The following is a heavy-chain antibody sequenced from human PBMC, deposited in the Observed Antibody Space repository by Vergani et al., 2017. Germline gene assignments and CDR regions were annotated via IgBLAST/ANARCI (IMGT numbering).Heavy chain of an antibody. CDR2: ISWNSNGI. D-gene: IGHD3-10*02. V-gene: IGHV3-9*02. CDR1: GFTSAGYA. Sequence: EVQLEESGGGLVLPGRSLRLSCVASGFTSAGYAMHWVRQAPGQGLAWVSCISWNSNGIGYADSVKGRFTISRDNAKNSLYVQINSLGAEDTALYFCAKDLGTLSGGGWFDPWGQGTLVTVSS. J-gene: IGHJ5*02. CDR3: AKDLGTLSGGGWFDP.